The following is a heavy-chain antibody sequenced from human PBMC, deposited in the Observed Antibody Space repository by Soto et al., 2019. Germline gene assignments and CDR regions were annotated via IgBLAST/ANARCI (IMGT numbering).Heavy chain of an antibody. Sequence: SETLSLTCAVYGGSFSGYYWSWIRQPPGKGLEWIGEINHSGSTNYNPSLKSRVTISVDTSKNQFSLKLNSVAAADTAVYYCARDQGIASSGPFDYWGPGTLVTVSS. CDR3: ARDQGIASSGPFDY. J-gene: IGHJ4*02. CDR1: GGSFSGYY. V-gene: IGHV4-34*01. D-gene: IGHD6-13*01. CDR2: INHSGST.